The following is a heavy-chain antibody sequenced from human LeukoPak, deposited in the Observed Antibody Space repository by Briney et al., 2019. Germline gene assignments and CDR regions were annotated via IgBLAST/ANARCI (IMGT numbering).Heavy chain of an antibody. V-gene: IGHV4-59*01. CDR2: IYYSGST. D-gene: IGHD2-15*01. CDR1: GGSISSYY. J-gene: IGHJ6*02. Sequence: SETLSLTCTVSGGSISSYYWSWIRQPPGKGLEWIGYIYYSGSTNYDPSLKSRVTISVDTSKNQFSLKLGSVTAADTAVYYCARSGCSGGSCLYYYYYGMDVWGQGTTVTVSS. CDR3: ARSGCSGGSCLYYYYYGMDV.